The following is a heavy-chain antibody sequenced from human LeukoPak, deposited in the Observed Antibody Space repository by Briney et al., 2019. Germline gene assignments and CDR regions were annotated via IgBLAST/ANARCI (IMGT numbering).Heavy chain of an antibody. V-gene: IGHV4-34*01. Sequence: SETLSLTCAVYGGSFSGYYWSWIRQPPGKGLEWIGEINHSGSTNYNPSPKSRVTISVDTSKNQFSLKLSSVTAAGTAVYYCARGLRGYSYGYVPWELSYYMDVWGKGTTVTISS. CDR3: ARGLRGYSYGYVPWELSYYMDV. J-gene: IGHJ6*03. CDR1: GGSFSGYY. CDR2: INHSGST. D-gene: IGHD5-18*01.